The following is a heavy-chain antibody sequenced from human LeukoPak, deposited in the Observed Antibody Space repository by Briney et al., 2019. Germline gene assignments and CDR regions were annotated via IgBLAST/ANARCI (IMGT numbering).Heavy chain of an antibody. J-gene: IGHJ6*03. D-gene: IGHD3-10*01. CDR3: AKVMKGSERLTMIRGVIIKTAGLYYMDV. Sequence: GGSLRLSCAASGFTLSSYAMSWVRQAPGKGLEWVSSISASGGSTNYADSVKGRFTISRDNSKNTVYLQMNSLRAEDTAVYYCAKVMKGSERLTMIRGVIIKTAGLYYMDVWGKGTTVTVSS. CDR2: ISASGGST. V-gene: IGHV3-23*01. CDR1: GFTLSSYA.